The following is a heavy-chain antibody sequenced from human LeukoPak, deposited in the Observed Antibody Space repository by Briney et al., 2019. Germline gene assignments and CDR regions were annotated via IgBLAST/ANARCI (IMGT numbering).Heavy chain of an antibody. D-gene: IGHD6-6*01. CDR3: ASNPKRYSSSAGFDY. J-gene: IGHJ4*02. CDR2: IYTSGST. CDR1: GGSISSYY. Sequence: SETLSLTCTVSGGSISSYYWSWIRQPAGKGLEWIGRIYTSGSTNYNPSLKSRVTMSVDTSKNQFSLKLSSVTAADTAVYYCASNPKRYSSSAGFDYWAREPWSPSPQ. V-gene: IGHV4-4*07.